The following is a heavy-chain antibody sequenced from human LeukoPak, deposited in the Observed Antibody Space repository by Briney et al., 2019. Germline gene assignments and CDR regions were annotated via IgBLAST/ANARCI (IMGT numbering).Heavy chain of an antibody. CDR1: GFTFSSYA. V-gene: IGHV3-23*01. CDR2: ISGSGGST. D-gene: IGHD5-12*01. Sequence: PGGSLRLSCAASGFTFSSYAMSWVRQAPGKGLEWVSAISGSGGSTYYADSVKGRFTISRDNSKNTLYPQMNSLRAEDTAVYYCAKDKVGYSGYGDWFDPWGQGTLVTVSS. CDR3: AKDKVGYSGYGDWFDP. J-gene: IGHJ5*02.